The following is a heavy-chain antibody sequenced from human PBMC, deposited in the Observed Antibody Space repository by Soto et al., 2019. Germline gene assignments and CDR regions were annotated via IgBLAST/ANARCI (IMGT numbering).Heavy chain of an antibody. D-gene: IGHD7-27*01. J-gene: IGHJ4*02. V-gene: IGHV1-18*01. CDR2: ISVHNGNT. Sequence: QVQLVQSGTEVKKPGASVKVSCKASDYTFTSYGISWVRQAPGQGLEWMGWISVHNGNTKYAQKLQGRVTMTTDTTTSTAYIEVRSLRSEDTAVYYCARDLNLGRGDYWGQGTLVTVSS. CDR1: DYTFTSYG. CDR3: ARDLNLGRGDY.